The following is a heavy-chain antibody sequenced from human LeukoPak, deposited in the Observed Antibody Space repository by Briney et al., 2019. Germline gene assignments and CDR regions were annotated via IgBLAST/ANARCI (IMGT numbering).Heavy chain of an antibody. CDR3: ARGRGAADY. Sequence: SQTLSLTCAISGDSVSNNKAGWSWIRQSPSRGLEWLGRTYYRSKWYNEYALSVKSRITINPDTSKNPLSLKLNSVTHDDAAVYYCARGRGAADYWGQGTLVTVSS. CDR2: TYYRSKWYN. V-gene: IGHV6-1*01. CDR1: GDSVSNNKAG. J-gene: IGHJ4*02.